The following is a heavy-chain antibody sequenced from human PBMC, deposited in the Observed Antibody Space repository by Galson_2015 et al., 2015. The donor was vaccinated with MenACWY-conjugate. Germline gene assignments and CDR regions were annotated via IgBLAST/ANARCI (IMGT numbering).Heavy chain of an antibody. V-gene: IGHV3-48*03. CDR1: GFTFSIYE. Sequence: SLRLSCAASGFTFSIYEMNWVRQAPGKGLEWLSYITSSGSTKYYADSVKDRFTISRDNADNSLSLQMNSLRAEDTAVYYCARAYDYSNYRHYYYMDVWGKGTTVTVSS. CDR2: ITSSGSTK. D-gene: IGHD4-11*01. J-gene: IGHJ6*03. CDR3: ARAYDYSNYRHYYYMDV.